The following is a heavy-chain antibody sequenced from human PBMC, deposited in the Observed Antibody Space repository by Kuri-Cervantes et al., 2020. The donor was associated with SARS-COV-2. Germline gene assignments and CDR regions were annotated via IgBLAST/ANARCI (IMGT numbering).Heavy chain of an antibody. CDR3: AKTPGDGDYVVPWAYYYYMDV. D-gene: IGHD4-17*01. J-gene: IGHJ6*03. Sequence: LSLTCAASVFTFSSYSMNWVRQAPGKGLEWVSSISSSSYIYYADSMKGRFTISKDNSENTLYLQMNGLRAEDTAVYYCAKTPGDGDYVVPWAYYYYMDVWGKGTTVTVSS. V-gene: IGHV3-21*04. CDR2: ISSSSYI. CDR1: VFTFSSYS.